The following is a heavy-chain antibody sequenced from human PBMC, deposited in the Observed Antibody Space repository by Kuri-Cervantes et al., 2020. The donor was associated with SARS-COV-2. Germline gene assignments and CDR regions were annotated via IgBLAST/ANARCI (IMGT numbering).Heavy chain of an antibody. CDR3: ARVEGPTYYYYMDV. J-gene: IGHJ6*03. Sequence: GGSLRLSCAASGFTVSSNEMSWVRQAPGKGLEWVSVIYSGGSTYYADSVKGRFTISRDNSKNTLYLQMNSLRAEDTAVYYCARVEGPTYYYYMDVRGKGTTVTVSS. CDR1: GFTVSSNE. CDR2: IYSGGST. V-gene: IGHV3-66*02.